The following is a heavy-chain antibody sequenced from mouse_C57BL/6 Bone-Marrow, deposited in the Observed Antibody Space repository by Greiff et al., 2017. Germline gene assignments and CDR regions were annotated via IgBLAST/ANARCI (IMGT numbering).Heavy chain of an antibody. D-gene: IGHD1-1*01. V-gene: IGHV1-72*01. CDR1: GYTFTSYW. CDR3: ARSTSYGSYFDY. CDR2: IDPNSGGT. J-gene: IGHJ2*01. Sequence: VQRVESGAELVKPGASVKLSCKASGYTFTSYWMHWVKQRPGRGLEWIGRIDPNSGGTKYNEKFKSKATLTVDKPSSTAYMQLSSLTSEDSAVYYCARSTSYGSYFDYWGQGTTLTVSS.